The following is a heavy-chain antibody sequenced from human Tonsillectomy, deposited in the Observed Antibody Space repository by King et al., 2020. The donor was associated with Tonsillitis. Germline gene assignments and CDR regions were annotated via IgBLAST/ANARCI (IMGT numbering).Heavy chain of an antibody. V-gene: IGHV3-9*01. CDR2: MSWNSGSI. CDR3: AKDISIAARGGMDV. J-gene: IGHJ6*02. Sequence: GGGVGQPGGSLRLSCAASGFTFDNYAMHWVRQAPGKGLEWVSGMSWNSGSIDYADSGKGRFTISRDNAKNSLYLQMTSLRTEDTALYYLAKDISIAARGGMDVWGQGTTVTVSS. CDR1: GFTFDNYA. D-gene: IGHD6-13*01.